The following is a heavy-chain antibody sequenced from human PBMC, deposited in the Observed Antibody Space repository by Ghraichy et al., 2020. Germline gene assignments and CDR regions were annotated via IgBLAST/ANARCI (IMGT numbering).Heavy chain of an antibody. CDR1: GFTFSSYA. D-gene: IGHD6-13*01. CDR2: ISGSGGST. J-gene: IGHJ1*01. CDR3: ANGEGESMIAAAAIPNFQH. V-gene: IGHV3-23*01. Sequence: GGSLRLSCAASGFTFSSYAMSWVRQAPGKGLEWVSAISGSGGSTYYADSVKGRFTISRDNSKNTLYLQMNSLRAEDTAVYYCANGEGESMIAAAAIPNFQHWGQGTLVTVSS.